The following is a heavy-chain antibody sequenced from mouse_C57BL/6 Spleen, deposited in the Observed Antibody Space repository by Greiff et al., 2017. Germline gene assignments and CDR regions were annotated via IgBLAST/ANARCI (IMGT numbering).Heavy chain of an antibody. CDR3: AREDYYGSRDYFDY. Sequence: QVQLQQSGAELVRPGASVKLSCKASGYTFTDYYINWVKQRPGQGLEWIARIYPGSGNTYYNEKFKGKATLPAEKSSSTAYMQLSSLTSEDSAVYFCAREDYYGSRDYFDYWGQGTTLTVSS. CDR1: GYTFTDYY. V-gene: IGHV1-76*01. J-gene: IGHJ2*01. D-gene: IGHD1-1*01. CDR2: IYPGSGNT.